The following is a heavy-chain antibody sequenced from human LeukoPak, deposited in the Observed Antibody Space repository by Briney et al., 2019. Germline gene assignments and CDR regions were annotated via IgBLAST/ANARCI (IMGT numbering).Heavy chain of an antibody. J-gene: IGHJ4*02. Sequence: GGSLRLSCAASGFTFSTFWMYWVRQAPGKGLVWVSHINSEGSSTTYADSVKGRFTISRDNAKNTLYLQMNSLRAEDTAVYYCARGGAAAAFDYWGQGTLVAVSS. CDR1: GFTFSTFW. CDR3: ARGGAAAAFDY. D-gene: IGHD6-13*01. V-gene: IGHV3-74*03. CDR2: INSEGSST.